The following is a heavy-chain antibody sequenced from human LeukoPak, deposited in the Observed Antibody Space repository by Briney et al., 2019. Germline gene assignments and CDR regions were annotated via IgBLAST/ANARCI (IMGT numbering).Heavy chain of an antibody. V-gene: IGHV3-9*03. CDR1: GFTFDDYA. CDR3: AKAKNSGSYQAFLDY. Sequence: PGGSLRLSCAASGFTFDDYAMHWVRQAPGKGLEWVSGISWNSGSIGYADSVKGRFTISRDNAKNSLYLQMNSLRAEDMALYYCAKAKNSGSYQAFLDYWGQGTLVTVSS. J-gene: IGHJ4*02. CDR2: ISWNSGSI. D-gene: IGHD1-26*01.